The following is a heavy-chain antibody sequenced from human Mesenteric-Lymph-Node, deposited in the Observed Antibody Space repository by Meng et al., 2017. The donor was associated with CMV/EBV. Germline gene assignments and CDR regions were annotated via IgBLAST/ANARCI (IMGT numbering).Heavy chain of an antibody. CDR3: AKDQGYSYGYYFDC. V-gene: IGHV3-23*01. CDR1: GFTVSSNY. J-gene: IGHJ4*02. Sequence: GGSLRLSCAASGFTVSSNYMSWVRQAPGKGLEWVSTISGSGSSTYYADSVKGRFTISRDNSKNTLYLQVNSLRAEDTAVYYCAKDQGYSYGYYFDCWGQGTVVTVSS. CDR2: ISGSGSST. D-gene: IGHD5-18*01.